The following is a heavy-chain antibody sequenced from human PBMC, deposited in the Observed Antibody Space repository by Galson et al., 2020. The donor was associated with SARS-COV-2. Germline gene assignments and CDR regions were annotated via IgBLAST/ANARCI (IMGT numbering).Heavy chain of an antibody. CDR2: ISYDGSNK. V-gene: IGHV3-30-3*01. D-gene: IGHD2-2*01. CDR3: AGGVPAAMLLWYYGMDV. CDR1: GFTFSSYA. Sequence: TGGSLRLSCAASGFTFSSYAMHWVRQAPGKGLEWVAVISYDGSNKYYADSVKGRFTISRDNSKKTLYLQMNSLRAEDTAVYYCAGGVPAAMLLWYYGMDVWGQGTTVTVSS. J-gene: IGHJ6*02.